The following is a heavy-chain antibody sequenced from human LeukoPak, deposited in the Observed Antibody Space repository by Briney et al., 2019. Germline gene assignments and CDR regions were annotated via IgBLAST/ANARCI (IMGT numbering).Heavy chain of an antibody. Sequence: GGSLLLSCTASGSTFSSYWMHWVRQAPGKGLVWVSRISTDVSTTTYADSVTGRFTISRDNAKNTLYLQMNSLRDEDTAVYYCSRDTFGPNDYWGQGTLVTVSS. J-gene: IGHJ4*02. CDR3: SRDTFGPNDY. V-gene: IGHV3-74*01. CDR2: ISTDVSTT. CDR1: GSTFSSYW. D-gene: IGHD3-10*01.